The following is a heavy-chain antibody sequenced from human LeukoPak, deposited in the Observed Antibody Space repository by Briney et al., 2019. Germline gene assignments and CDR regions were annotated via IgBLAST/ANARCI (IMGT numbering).Heavy chain of an antibody. CDR1: GFTFSNYA. CDR3: VRNKGVAVAAEYFQH. J-gene: IGHJ1*01. CDR2: ISGSGSST. Sequence: GGSLRLSCAASGFTFSNYAMNWVRQAPGKGLEWVSGISGSGSSTYYADSVKGRFTISRDNSKNTLYLQMNSLRAEDTAVYYCVRNKGVAVAAEYFQHWGQGTLVTVSS. D-gene: IGHD6-19*01. V-gene: IGHV3-23*01.